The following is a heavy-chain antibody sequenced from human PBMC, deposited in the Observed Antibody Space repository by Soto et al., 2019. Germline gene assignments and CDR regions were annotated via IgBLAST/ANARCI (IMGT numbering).Heavy chain of an antibody. Sequence: PSETLSLTCAVYGGSFSGYYWSWIRQPPGKGLEWIGEINHSGSTNYNPSLKSRVTISADTSKNQFSLKLSSVTAADTALYYCARLYSSGWYLDYWGQGNLVTVSS. CDR3: ARLYSSGWYLDY. D-gene: IGHD6-19*01. V-gene: IGHV4-34*01. CDR1: GGSFSGYY. J-gene: IGHJ4*02. CDR2: INHSGST.